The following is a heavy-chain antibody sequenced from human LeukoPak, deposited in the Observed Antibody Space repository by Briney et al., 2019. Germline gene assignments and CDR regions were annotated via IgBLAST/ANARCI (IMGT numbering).Heavy chain of an antibody. CDR2: IYTSGST. CDR1: GGSISTYN. CDR3: ATEYYFAMDV. V-gene: IGHV4-4*07. J-gene: IGHJ6*02. Sequence: SETLSLTCTVSGGSISTYNWTWIRQPAGEGLEWIGRIYTSGSTNYNPSLKSRVTMSVDTSKNQFSLKLTSVTAADTAVYFCATEYYFAMDVWAKGPRSPSP.